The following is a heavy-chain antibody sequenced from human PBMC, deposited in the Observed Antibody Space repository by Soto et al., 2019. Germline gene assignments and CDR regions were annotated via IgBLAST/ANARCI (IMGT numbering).Heavy chain of an antibody. CDR3: ARVPDR. J-gene: IGHJ5*02. Sequence: PSETLTLTCAVSGGSISSGGYSWSWIRQPPGKGLEWIGYIYHSGSTYYNPSLKSRVTISVDRSKNQFSLKLSSVTAADTAVYYCARVPDRWGQGTLVTVSS. CDR1: GGSISSGGYS. V-gene: IGHV4-30-2*01. D-gene: IGHD2-2*01. CDR2: IYHSGST.